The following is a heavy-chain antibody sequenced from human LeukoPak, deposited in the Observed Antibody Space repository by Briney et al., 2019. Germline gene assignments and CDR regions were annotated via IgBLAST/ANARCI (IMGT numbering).Heavy chain of an antibody. CDR2: IYPGDSDT. V-gene: IGHV5-51*03. CDR3: ARLLKVTTLTLYYYYYMDV. Sequence: KPGESLKISCKGSGYTFTSYWIGWVRQMPGKGLEWMGIIYPGDSDTRYSPSFQGQVTISADKSISTAYLQWSSLKASDTAMYYCARLLKVTTLTLYYYYYMDVWGKGTTVTVSS. J-gene: IGHJ6*03. CDR1: GYTFTSYW. D-gene: IGHD4-11*01.